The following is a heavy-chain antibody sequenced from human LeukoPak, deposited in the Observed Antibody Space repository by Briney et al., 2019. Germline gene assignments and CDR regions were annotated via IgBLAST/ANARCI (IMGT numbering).Heavy chain of an antibody. CDR2: ISNDGSNK. D-gene: IGHD3-10*01. CDR3: ASDIYDSGSYIFDY. CDR1: GFTFIKYA. Sequence: PGGSLRLSCAASGFTFIKYAMHWVRQTPGKGLEWVAVISNDGSNKYYADSVKGRFTISRDNSKNTLSLQMNSLRPEDTALYYCASDIYDSGSYIFDYWGQGTLVTVSS. J-gene: IGHJ4*02. V-gene: IGHV3-30-3*01.